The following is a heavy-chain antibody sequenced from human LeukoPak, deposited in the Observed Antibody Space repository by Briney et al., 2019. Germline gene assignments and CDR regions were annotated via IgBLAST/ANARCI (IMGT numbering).Heavy chain of an antibody. V-gene: IGHV1-2*02. CDR3: ARDLDGIVGATWGGY. CDR1: GYTFTGYY. CDR2: INPNSGGT. Sequence: ASVKVSCKASGYTFTGYYMHWVRQAPGQGLEWMGWINPNSGGTNYAQKFQGRVTMTRDTSISTAYMELSRLRSEDTAVYYCARDLDGIVGATWGGYWGQGTLVTVSS. J-gene: IGHJ4*02. D-gene: IGHD1-26*01.